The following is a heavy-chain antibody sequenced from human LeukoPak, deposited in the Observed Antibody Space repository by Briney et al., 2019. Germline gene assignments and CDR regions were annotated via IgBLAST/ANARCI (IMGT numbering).Heavy chain of an antibody. CDR1: GFTFGDYA. CDR2: IRSKAYGGTT. D-gene: IGHD1-26*01. V-gene: IGHV3-49*03. Sequence: GGSLRLSCTASGFTFGDYAMSWFRQAPGKGLGWVGFIRSKAYGGTTEYAASVKGRFTISRDDSKSIAYLQMNSLKTEDTAVYYCTRTKYSGSYYYYYMDVWGKGTTVTVSS. J-gene: IGHJ6*03. CDR3: TRTKYSGSYYYYYMDV.